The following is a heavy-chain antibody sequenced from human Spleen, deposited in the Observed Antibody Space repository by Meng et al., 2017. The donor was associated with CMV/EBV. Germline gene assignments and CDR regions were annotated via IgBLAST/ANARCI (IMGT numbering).Heavy chain of an antibody. CDR3: ARRGRYSYGFWFDP. CDR2: INHSGST. D-gene: IGHD5-18*01. CDR1: GFTFSSYE. J-gene: IGHJ5*02. V-gene: IGHV4-34*01. Sequence: GSLRLSCAASGFTFSSYEMNWIRQPPGKGLQWIGEINHSGSTNYNPSLKSRVTISVDTSKNQFSLKLSSVTAADTAVYYCARRGRYSYGFWFDPWGQGTLVTVSS.